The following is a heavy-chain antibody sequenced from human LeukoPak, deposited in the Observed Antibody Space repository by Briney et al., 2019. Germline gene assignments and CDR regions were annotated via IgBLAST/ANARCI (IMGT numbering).Heavy chain of an antibody. CDR2: INNNNNP. Sequence: GGSLRLSCAASGFTATRYAMSWVRQAPGEGLEWVAAINNNNNPYYGDSVRGRFTISRDTSGNTVYLQMNNLRAGDTAIYYCVKDHPSSGWPAFGSWGQGTLVTVSS. CDR1: GFTATRYA. CDR3: VKDHPSSGWPAFGS. J-gene: IGHJ5*02. V-gene: IGHV3-23*05. D-gene: IGHD6-25*01.